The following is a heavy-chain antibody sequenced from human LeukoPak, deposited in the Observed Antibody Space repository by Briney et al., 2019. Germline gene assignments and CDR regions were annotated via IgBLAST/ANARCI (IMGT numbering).Heavy chain of an antibody. CDR1: GYTFTGYY. CDR2: INPNSGGT. CDR3: ARAFYCSSTSCPSNPPYYYMDV. J-gene: IGHJ6*03. V-gene: IGHV1-2*02. Sequence: ASVKVSCKASGYTFTGYYMHWVRQAPGQGLEWMGWINPNSGGTNYAQKFQGRVTMTRGTSISTAYMELSRLRSDDTAVYYCARAFYCSSTSCPSNPPYYYMDVWGKGTTVTVSS. D-gene: IGHD2-2*01.